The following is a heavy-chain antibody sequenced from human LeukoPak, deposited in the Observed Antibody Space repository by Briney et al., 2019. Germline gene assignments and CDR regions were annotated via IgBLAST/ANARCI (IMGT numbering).Heavy chain of an antibody. V-gene: IGHV4-4*07. CDR1: GGSISSYY. D-gene: IGHD3-22*01. CDR2: IYTSGST. Sequence: SETLSLTCTVSGGSISSYYWSWIRQPAGKGPEWIGRIYTSGSTNYNPSLKSRVTMSVDTSKNQFSLKLSSVTAADTAVYYCASGYWVGGPIENFYYYMDVWGKGTTVTVSS. CDR3: ASGYWVGGPIENFYYYMDV. J-gene: IGHJ6*03.